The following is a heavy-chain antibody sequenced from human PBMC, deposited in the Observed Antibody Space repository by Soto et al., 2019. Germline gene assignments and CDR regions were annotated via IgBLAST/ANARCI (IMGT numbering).Heavy chain of an antibody. CDR1: GGSFSGYY. Sequence: PSETLSLTCAVYGGSFSGYYWSWIRQPPGKGLEWIGEINHSGSTNYNPSLKSRVTISVDTSKNQFSLKLSSVTAADTAVYYCARGVIYGSGSYYKNITHFDDWGQGTLVTVSS. D-gene: IGHD3-10*01. CDR2: INHSGST. J-gene: IGHJ4*02. V-gene: IGHV4-34*01. CDR3: ARGVIYGSGSYYKNITHFDD.